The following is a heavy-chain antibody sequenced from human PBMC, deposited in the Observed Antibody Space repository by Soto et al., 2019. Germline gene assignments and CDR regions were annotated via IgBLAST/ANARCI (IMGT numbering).Heavy chain of an antibody. CDR1: GFTFSSYG. D-gene: IGHD3-22*01. CDR3: ARGLPNYYDSSGYSGYAFDI. V-gene: IGHV3-33*01. Sequence: GGPLRLSCAASGFTFSSYGMHWVRQAPGKGLEWVAVIWYDGSNKYYADSVKGRFTISRDNSKNTLYLQMNSLRAEDTAVYYCARGLPNYYDSSGYSGYAFDIWGQGTMVTVSS. CDR2: IWYDGSNK. J-gene: IGHJ3*02.